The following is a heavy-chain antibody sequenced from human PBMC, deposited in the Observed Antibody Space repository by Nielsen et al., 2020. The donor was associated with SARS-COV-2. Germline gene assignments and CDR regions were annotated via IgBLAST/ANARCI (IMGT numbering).Heavy chain of an antibody. V-gene: IGHV4-39*01. CDR1: GGSISSSSYY. CDR2: IYYSGST. D-gene: IGHD5-12*01. J-gene: IGHJ4*02. CDR3: ARGKHSGYDWALDY. Sequence: SETLSLTCTVSGGSISSSSYYWGWIRQPPGKGLEWIGSIYYSGSTYYNPSLKSRVTISVDTSKNQFSLKLSSVTAADTAVYYCARGKHSGYDWALDYWGQGTLVTVSS.